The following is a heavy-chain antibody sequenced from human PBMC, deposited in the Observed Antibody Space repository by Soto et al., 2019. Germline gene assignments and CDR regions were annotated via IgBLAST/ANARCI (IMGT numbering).Heavy chain of an antibody. CDR1: GFTFSSYS. CDR2: ISSSSTI. J-gene: IGHJ4*02. D-gene: IGHD2-2*01. CDR3: VLVDALEYYFDY. V-gene: IGHV3-48*01. Sequence: GGSLRLSCAASGFTFSSYSMNWVRQAPGKGLEWVSYISSSSTIYYADSVKGRFTISRDNAKNSLYLQMNSLRAEDTAVYYCVLVDALEYYFDYWGQGTLVTVSS.